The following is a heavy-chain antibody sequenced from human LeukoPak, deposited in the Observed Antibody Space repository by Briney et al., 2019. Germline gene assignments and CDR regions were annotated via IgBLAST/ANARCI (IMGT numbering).Heavy chain of an antibody. CDR1: GFTFSNYA. Sequence: GGSLRLSCAASGFTFSNYAMNWVRQAPGKGLEWVSVIRSSGSGSSTYYADSVKGRFTISRDNAKNSLYLQMNSLRAEDTAVYYCASLPLGYSGSFWGQGTLVTVSS. CDR2: IRSSGSGSST. D-gene: IGHD1-26*01. V-gene: IGHV3-23*01. CDR3: ASLPLGYSGSF. J-gene: IGHJ4*02.